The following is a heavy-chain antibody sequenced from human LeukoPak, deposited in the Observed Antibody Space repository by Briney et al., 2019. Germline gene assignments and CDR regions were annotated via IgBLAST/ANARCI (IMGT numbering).Heavy chain of an antibody. J-gene: IGHJ4*02. CDR1: GFTFSSYA. CDR3: AKAPVTSCRGAYCYPFDS. Sequence: GGSLRLSCAASGFTFSSYAMHWVRQAPGKGLEWVAVISYDGSNKYYADSVKGRFTISRDNSKNTLYLQMNSLRAEGAAVYFCAKAPVTSCRGAYCYPFDSWGQGTLVTVSS. D-gene: IGHD2-21*01. CDR2: ISYDGSNK. V-gene: IGHV3-30*04.